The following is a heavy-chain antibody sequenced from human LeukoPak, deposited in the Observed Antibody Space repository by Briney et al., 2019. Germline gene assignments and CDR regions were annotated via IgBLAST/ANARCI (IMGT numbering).Heavy chain of an antibody. Sequence: GGSLRLSCAASGFTVSSNYMSWVRQAPGKGLEWVSVIYSGGSTYYADSVKGRFTISRDNSKNTLYLQMNSLRAEDTAVYYCARGPRIAAGPYGMDVWGQGTTVTVSS. CDR3: ARGPRIAAGPYGMDV. V-gene: IGHV3-53*01. J-gene: IGHJ6*02. CDR2: IYSGGST. D-gene: IGHD6-13*01. CDR1: GFTVSSNY.